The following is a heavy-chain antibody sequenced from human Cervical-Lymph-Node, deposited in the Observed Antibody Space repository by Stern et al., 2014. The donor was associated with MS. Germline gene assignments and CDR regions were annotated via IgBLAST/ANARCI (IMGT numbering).Heavy chain of an antibody. CDR1: GYTFTGYY. CDR3: ARASSSWLPKYNWFDP. D-gene: IGHD6-13*01. V-gene: IGHV1-2*02. CDR2: INPNSGGT. Sequence: VQLVESGAEVKKPGASVKVSCKASGYTFTGYYMHWVRQAPGQGLEWMGWINPNSGGTNYAQKFQGRVTMTRDTSISTAYMELSRLRSDDTAVYYCARASSSWLPKYNWFDPWGQGTLVTVSS. J-gene: IGHJ5*02.